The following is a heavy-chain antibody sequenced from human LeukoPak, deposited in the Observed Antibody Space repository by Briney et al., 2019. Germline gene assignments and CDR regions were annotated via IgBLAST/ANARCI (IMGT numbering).Heavy chain of an antibody. V-gene: IGHV1-46*01. J-gene: IGHJ3*02. CDR3: ANARVSSGWYSGAFDI. CDR1: GYTFTSYY. Sequence: ASVKVSCKASGYTFTSYYMHWVRQAPGQGLEWMGIISPSGGSTSYAQKFQGRVTMTRDTSTSTVYMELSSLRSEDTAVYYCANARVSSGWYSGAFDIWGQGTMVTVSS. D-gene: IGHD6-19*01. CDR2: ISPSGGST.